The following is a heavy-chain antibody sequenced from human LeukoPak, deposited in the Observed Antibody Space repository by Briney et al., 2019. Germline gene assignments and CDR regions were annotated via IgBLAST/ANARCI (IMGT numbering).Heavy chain of an antibody. CDR3: ARESITIFGVVID. V-gene: IGHV3-30-3*01. Sequence: GGSLRLSCAASGFTFSSYAMHWVRQAPGKGLEWVAVISYDGSNKYYADSVKGRFTISRDNSKNTLYLQMNSLRAEDTAVYYCARESITIFGVVIDWGQGTLVTVSS. CDR1: GFTFSSYA. D-gene: IGHD3-3*01. J-gene: IGHJ4*02. CDR2: ISYDGSNK.